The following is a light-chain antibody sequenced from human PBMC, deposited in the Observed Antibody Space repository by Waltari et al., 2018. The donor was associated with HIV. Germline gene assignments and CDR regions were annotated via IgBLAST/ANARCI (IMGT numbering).Light chain of an antibody. CDR3: QSYDSTGV. V-gene: IGLV1-40*01. CDR2: GNS. Sequence: QSVLPQPPSVSGAPGQRVTISRTGSSPNIGAGYDVHWYQQLPGTAPKLLIYGNSNRPSGVPDRFSGSKSGTSASLAITGLQAEDEADYYCQSYDSTGVFGGGTKLTVL. CDR1: SPNIGAGYD. J-gene: IGLJ3*02.